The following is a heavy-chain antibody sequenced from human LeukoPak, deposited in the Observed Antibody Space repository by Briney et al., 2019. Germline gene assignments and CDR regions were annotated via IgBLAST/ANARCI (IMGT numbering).Heavy chain of an antibody. V-gene: IGHV1-18*01. D-gene: IGHD6-13*01. Sequence: ASVKVSCKASGYTFTSYGFSWVRQAPGQGLECMGWISGYNGNTDYAQKFQGRVTMTTDKSSSTAYMELRSLRPDDTAVYYCARGTYSSSWYFSNWFDPWGQGTLVTVSS. CDR2: ISGYNGNT. J-gene: IGHJ5*02. CDR1: GYTFTSYG. CDR3: ARGTYSSSWYFSNWFDP.